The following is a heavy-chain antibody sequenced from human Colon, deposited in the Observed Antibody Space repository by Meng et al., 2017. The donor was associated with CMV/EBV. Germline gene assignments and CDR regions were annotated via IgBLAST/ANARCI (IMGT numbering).Heavy chain of an antibody. CDR1: GYSFNGYY. Sequence: ASVKVSCKALGYSFNGYYVYWVRQAPGQGLQWMGWVNSGSGGTFYAQAFQGRVTMSRDPSIGTAYMELSALTSDDTAKYYCVSLVTLRQGVVHWGQGTPVTVSS. CDR2: VNSGSGGT. CDR3: VSLVTLRQGVVH. D-gene: IGHD2-21*02. J-gene: IGHJ1*01. V-gene: IGHV1-2*02.